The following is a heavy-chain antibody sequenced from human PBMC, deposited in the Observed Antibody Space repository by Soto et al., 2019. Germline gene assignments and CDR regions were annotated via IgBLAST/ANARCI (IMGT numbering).Heavy chain of an antibody. D-gene: IGHD3-22*01. CDR3: ARSSTYYYDSSGYSNFDY. CDR1: GYSFTSYW. V-gene: IGHV5-10-1*01. Sequence: GESLKISCKGSGYSFTSYWISWVRQMPGKGLEWMGRIDPSDSYTNYSPSFQGHVTISADKSISTAYLQWSSLKASDTAMYYCARSSTYYYDSSGYSNFDYWGQGTLVTVSS. CDR2: IDPSDSYT. J-gene: IGHJ4*02.